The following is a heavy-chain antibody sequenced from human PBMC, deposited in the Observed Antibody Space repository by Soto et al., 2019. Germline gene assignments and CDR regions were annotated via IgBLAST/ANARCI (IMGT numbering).Heavy chain of an antibody. CDR2: IWHNGRNE. V-gene: IGHV3-33*01. CDR1: GFIFSTYG. J-gene: IGHJ3*02. D-gene: IGHD2-21*02. Sequence: GGSLRLSCEASGFIFSTYGMHWVRQTPGKGLEWVALIWHNGRNEFYADSVKGRFSISRDNSRDTVYLQMNSLRADDTAVYYCARDQDVVVTGSAFDIWGQGTLVTVS. CDR3: ARDQDVVVTGSAFDI.